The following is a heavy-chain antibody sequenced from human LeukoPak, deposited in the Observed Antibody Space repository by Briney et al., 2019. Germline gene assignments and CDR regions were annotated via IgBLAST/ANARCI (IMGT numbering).Heavy chain of an antibody. CDR1: GGSIHSY. CDR3: ARRIGKMTMITVAAPGYDY. V-gene: IGHV4-4*07. CDR2: ISGSGTI. J-gene: IGHJ4*02. Sequence: PSETLSLTCTFSGGSIHSYWSWIRQPAVKGLEWIGRISGSGTITYNPALQSRLTISIDTSKNQFSLKLSSVTAADTAVYYCARRIGKMTMITVAAPGYDYWGQGTLVTVSS. D-gene: IGHD3-22*01.